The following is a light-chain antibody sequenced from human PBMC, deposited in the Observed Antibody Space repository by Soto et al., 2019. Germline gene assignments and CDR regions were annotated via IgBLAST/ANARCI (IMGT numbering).Light chain of an antibody. J-gene: IGKJ1*01. V-gene: IGKV2-30*01. CDR2: KVS. Sequence: ITVSPLSLPVTLGRPCSISCSSSQSLVYSDGNTFLSWFHQRPGQSPRRLIYKVSNRDSGIPDRFSGSGSGTDFTLKISRVEAEDVGVYYCMQDLQTPRTFGQGTKVDIK. CDR3: MQDLQTPRT. CDR1: QSLVYSDGNTF.